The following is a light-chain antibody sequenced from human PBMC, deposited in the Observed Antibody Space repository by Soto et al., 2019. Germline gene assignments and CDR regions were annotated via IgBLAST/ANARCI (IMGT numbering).Light chain of an antibody. J-gene: IGLJ1*01. CDR2: EVS. Sequence: QSALPQPPSASGSPGQSVTISFTGTSSDVGGYNYVSWYQQHPGKAPKLMIYEVSKRPSGVPDRFSGSKSGNTASLTVSGLQADDEADYYCSSYAGSNTDYVFGPGTKVTVL. CDR3: SSYAGSNTDYV. CDR1: SSDVGGYNY. V-gene: IGLV2-8*01.